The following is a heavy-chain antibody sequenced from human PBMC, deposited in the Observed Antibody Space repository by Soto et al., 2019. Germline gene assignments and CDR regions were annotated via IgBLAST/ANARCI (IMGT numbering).Heavy chain of an antibody. D-gene: IGHD1-20*01. Sequence: QVQLVESGGGVVQPGRSLRLSCAASGFTFRNYAMHWVRQAPGKGLEWVAVASYDGSDIHYADSVKGRFTISRDNSKNPLYLQMNSLRAEDTAIYYYASDLPNNWNFEYWGQGTLVTVSS. CDR3: ASDLPNNWNFEY. J-gene: IGHJ4*02. CDR2: ASYDGSDI. V-gene: IGHV3-30-3*01. CDR1: GFTFRNYA.